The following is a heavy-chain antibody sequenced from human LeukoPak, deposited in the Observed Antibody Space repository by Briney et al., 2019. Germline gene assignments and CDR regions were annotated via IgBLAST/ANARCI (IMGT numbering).Heavy chain of an antibody. V-gene: IGHV3-23*01. CDR3: AKMVREFYTISYYFDY. D-gene: IGHD2-8*01. Sequence: GGSLRLSCAASGFTFSGYAMNWVRQAPGKGLEWVSGISGSGAGTYYADSVKGRFTIYRDNSKNTLYLQMNSLRADDTAVYYCAKMVREFYTISYYFDYWGQGTLVTVSS. CDR2: ISGSGAGT. J-gene: IGHJ4*02. CDR1: GFTFSGYA.